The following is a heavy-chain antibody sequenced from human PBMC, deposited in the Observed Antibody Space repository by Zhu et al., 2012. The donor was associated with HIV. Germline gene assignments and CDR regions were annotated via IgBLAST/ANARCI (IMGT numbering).Heavy chain of an antibody. Sequence: EVQLLESGGGLVQPGGSLRLSCAASGFTFSSYAMSWVRQAPGKGLEWVSAISGSGGSTYYADSVKGRFTISRDNSKNTLYLQMNSLRAEDTAVYYCANHRHYYDSSGYSWQRDAEPPNFDYWGQGTLVTVSS. CDR3: ANHRHYYDSSGYSWQRDAEPPNFDY. CDR2: ISGSGGST. V-gene: IGHV3-23*01. J-gene: IGHJ4*02. D-gene: IGHD3-22*01. CDR1: GFTFSSYA.